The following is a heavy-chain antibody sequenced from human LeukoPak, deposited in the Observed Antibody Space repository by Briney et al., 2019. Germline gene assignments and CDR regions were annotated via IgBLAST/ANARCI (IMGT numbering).Heavy chain of an antibody. J-gene: IGHJ4*02. Sequence: PGGSLRLSCAASGFTFSTYWMMWVRQAPGKGLEWVANINEDGSEKYYADSVEGRFTISRDNAKNTLYLQMNSLRAGDAAVYYCAKAPVTTCSGAYCYPFDYWSQGTLVTVSS. D-gene: IGHD2-15*01. V-gene: IGHV3-7*03. CDR2: INEDGSEK. CDR3: AKAPVTTCSGAYCYPFDY. CDR1: GFTFSTYW.